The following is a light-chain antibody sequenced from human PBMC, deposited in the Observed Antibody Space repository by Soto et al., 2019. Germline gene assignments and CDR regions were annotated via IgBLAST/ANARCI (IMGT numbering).Light chain of an antibody. V-gene: IGKV3-11*01. Sequence: DIVMTQSPGTLSVSPGERATLSCRASQSVSSNLAWYQQKPGQAPRLLIYDASNRATGIPARFSGSGSGTDFTLTISSLEPEDFAVYYCQQRSNWPPTFGQGTKVDIK. CDR1: QSVSSN. CDR3: QQRSNWPPT. CDR2: DAS. J-gene: IGKJ1*01.